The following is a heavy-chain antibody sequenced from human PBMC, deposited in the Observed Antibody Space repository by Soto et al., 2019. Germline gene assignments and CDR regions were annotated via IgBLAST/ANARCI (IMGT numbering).Heavy chain of an antibody. CDR1: GYSFSTYW. J-gene: IGHJ4*02. CDR2: IYPGDSDA. Sequence: PGESLKISCKGSGYSFSTYWIGWVRQMPGKGLEWMGIIYPGDSDARYSPSFQGQVSISADKSISTAYLQWSSLKASDTAMYYCTRLEQVDYGDYGSCHYWGQGTQVTVS. V-gene: IGHV5-51*01. D-gene: IGHD4-17*01. CDR3: TRLEQVDYGDYGSCHY.